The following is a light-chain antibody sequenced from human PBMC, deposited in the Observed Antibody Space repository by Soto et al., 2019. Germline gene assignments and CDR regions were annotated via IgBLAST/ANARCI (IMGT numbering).Light chain of an antibody. CDR2: AAS. CDR3: QQYYSYPFT. CDR1: QGISSY. V-gene: IGKV1-8*01. J-gene: IGKJ2*01. Sequence: AIRMTQSPSSFSASTGDRVTITCRASQGISSYLAWYQQKPGKAPKLLIYAASTWQSGVPSRFSGSGSGTDFTLTISCLQAEDFATFYCQQYYSYPFTFGQGTKVEIK.